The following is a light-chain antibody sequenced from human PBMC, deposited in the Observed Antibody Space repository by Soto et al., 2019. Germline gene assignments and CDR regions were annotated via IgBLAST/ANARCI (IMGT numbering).Light chain of an antibody. Sequence: QSVLTQPPSVSGAPGQTVTISCTGSRSNIGASYDVHWYRQLPGTAPKLLIYRDSNRPSGVPDRFSVSKSGTSASLAITGLQAEDEADYYCQSYDISLSGWVFGGGTKLTVL. V-gene: IGLV1-40*01. CDR2: RDS. J-gene: IGLJ3*02. CDR3: QSYDISLSGWV. CDR1: RSNIGASYD.